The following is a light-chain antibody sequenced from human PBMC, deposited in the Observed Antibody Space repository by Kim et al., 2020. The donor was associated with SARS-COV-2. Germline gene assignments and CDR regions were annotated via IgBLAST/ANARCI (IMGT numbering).Light chain of an antibody. J-gene: IGLJ3*02. V-gene: IGLV3-19*01. CDR3: NSRDSSGNRV. CDR1: SLRSYY. CDR2: GKN. Sequence: SYELTQDPAVSVALGQTVRITCQGDSLRSYYASWYQQKPGQAPVLVIYGKNNRPSGIPDRFSGSSSGNTASLTITGAQAEDEADYYCNSRDSSGNRVFGGGTKVTVL.